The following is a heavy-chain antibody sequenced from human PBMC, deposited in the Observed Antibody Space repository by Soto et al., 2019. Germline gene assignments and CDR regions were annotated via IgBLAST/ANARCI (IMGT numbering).Heavy chain of an antibody. CDR3: VRQGIGSLHGLVDV. J-gene: IGHJ6*02. CDR2: VYNPGGT. CDR1: SGPSSSHN. Sequence: QVQLQQSGPGLVKPSETLSLTCTVSSGPSSSHNWGWIRQSPGRGLEWIGYVYNPGGTSYNPSLKRRVTISADTSANHISLTLSFVTAADTAIYYCVRQGIGSLHGLVDVWGQGTTVSVSS. D-gene: IGHD1-26*01. V-gene: IGHV4-59*08.